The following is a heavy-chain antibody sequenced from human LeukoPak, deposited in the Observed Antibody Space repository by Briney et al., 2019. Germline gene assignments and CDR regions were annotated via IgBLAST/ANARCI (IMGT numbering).Heavy chain of an antibody. CDR3: ARGGPGSGYHYYLDY. Sequence: PSETLPLTCTVSGGSISSYYWSWIRQPPGKGLEWIGFISYSGSTNYNPSLKSRVTISVDTSKNQFSLNLSSVTGADTAVYHCARGGPGSGYHYYLDYWGQGTLVTVSS. D-gene: IGHD3-22*01. V-gene: IGHV4-59*01. CDR1: GGSISSYY. CDR2: ISYSGST. J-gene: IGHJ4*02.